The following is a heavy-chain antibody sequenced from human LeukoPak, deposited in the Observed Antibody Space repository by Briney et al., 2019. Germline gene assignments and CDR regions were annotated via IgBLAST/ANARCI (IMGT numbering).Heavy chain of an antibody. Sequence: ASVKVSCKASGYTFTSYDINWVRQATGQGLEWMGWMNPNSGNTGYAQKFQGRVTMTRNTSISTAYMELRSLRSEDTAVYYCARDNGGTAMAYYYYYYMDVWGKGTTVTISS. CDR1: GYTFTSYD. D-gene: IGHD5-18*01. CDR3: ARDNGGTAMAYYYYYYMDV. CDR2: MNPNSGNT. V-gene: IGHV1-8*01. J-gene: IGHJ6*03.